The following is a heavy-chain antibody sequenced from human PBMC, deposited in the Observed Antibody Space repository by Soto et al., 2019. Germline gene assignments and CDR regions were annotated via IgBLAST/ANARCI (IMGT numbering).Heavy chain of an antibody. D-gene: IGHD6-13*01. CDR2: INAYNGNT. Sequence: QVQLVQSRAEVKKPGASVKVSCKASGYTFTNYGISWVRQAPGQGLEWMGWINAYNGNTKSAQKLQGRVTLTTDTSTSTAYMELRSLRSDDTAVYYCARDAAAGLNDCWGQGTLVTVSS. V-gene: IGHV1-18*01. CDR3: ARDAAAGLNDC. CDR1: GYTFTNYG. J-gene: IGHJ4*02.